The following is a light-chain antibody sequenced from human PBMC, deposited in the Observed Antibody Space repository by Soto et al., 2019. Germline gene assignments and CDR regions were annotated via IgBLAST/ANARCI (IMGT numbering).Light chain of an antibody. J-gene: IGKJ1*01. CDR2: AAS. CDR1: QTISSH. CDR3: QQYNSYPWT. V-gene: IGKV1-39*01. Sequence: DIQMTQSPSSLSASVGDRVIITCRASQTISSHLNWYQQKPGKAPNLLVYAASSLQSGVPSRFTGSGSGTDFTLTISSLQPDDFATYYCQQYNSYPWTFGQGTKVDIK.